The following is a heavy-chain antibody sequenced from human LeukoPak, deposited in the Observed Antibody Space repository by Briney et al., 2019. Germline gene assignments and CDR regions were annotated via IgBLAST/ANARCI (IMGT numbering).Heavy chain of an antibody. CDR2: IYPGDSDT. J-gene: IGHJ4*02. CDR1: GYSFTSYW. Sequence: GESLKISCKGSGYSFTSYWIGWVRQMPGKGLEWMGIIYPGDSDTRYSPSFQGQVTISADKSISTAYLQWISLKASDTAMYYCARHTDDSSGYYSTDYWGQGTLVTVSS. V-gene: IGHV5-51*01. D-gene: IGHD3-22*01. CDR3: ARHTDDSSGYYSTDY.